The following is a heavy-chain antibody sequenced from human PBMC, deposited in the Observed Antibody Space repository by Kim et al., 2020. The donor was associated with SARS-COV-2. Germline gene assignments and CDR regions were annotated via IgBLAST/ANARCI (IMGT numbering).Heavy chain of an antibody. CDR3: TREPTQQPTANWYFDL. J-gene: IGHJ2*01. CDR2: IRSKAYGGTT. V-gene: IGHV3-49*03. D-gene: IGHD4-17*01. Sequence: GGSLRLSCTASGFTFGDYAMSWFRQAPGKGLEWVGFIRSKAYGGTTEYAASVKGRFTISRDDSKSIAYLQMNSLKTEDTAVYYCTREPTQQPTANWYFDLCGRGTLVTVSS. CDR1: GFTFGDYA.